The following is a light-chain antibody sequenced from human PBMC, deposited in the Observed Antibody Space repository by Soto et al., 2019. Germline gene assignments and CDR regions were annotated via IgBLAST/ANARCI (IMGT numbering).Light chain of an antibody. Sequence: TQFPAILSAFPGEGATLSCRAAQDVTTNFAWYQLRRGQPPRLLIYGASSRATGIPDRFSGSGSGTDFTLTISRLEPEDFAVYYCQQYGSSPQTFGQGTKVDIK. CDR1: QDVTTN. CDR3: QQYGSSPQT. J-gene: IGKJ1*01. V-gene: IGKV3-20*01. CDR2: GAS.